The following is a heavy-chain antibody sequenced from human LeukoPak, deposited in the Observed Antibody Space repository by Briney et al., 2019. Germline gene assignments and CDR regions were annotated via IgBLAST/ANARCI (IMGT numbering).Heavy chain of an antibody. CDR1: GGSISSYY. V-gene: IGHV4-59*08. CDR3: ARRVRPGDFDY. J-gene: IGHJ4*02. CDR2: IYYSGST. Sequence: SETLSLTCTVSGGSISSYYWSWIRQPPGKGLEWIGYIYYSGSTNYNPSLKSRVTISVDTSKNQFSLKLSSVTAADTAVYYCARRVRPGDFDYWGQGTLVTVSS.